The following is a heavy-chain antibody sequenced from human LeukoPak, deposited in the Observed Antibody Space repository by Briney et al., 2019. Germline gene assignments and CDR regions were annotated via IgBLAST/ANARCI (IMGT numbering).Heavy chain of an antibody. J-gene: IGHJ4*02. CDR3: ASMITFGGVIPYLDY. CDR2: IYYSGST. CDR1: GYSISSGYY. Sequence: SETLSLTCTVSGYSISSGYYWGWIRQPPGKGLEWIGYIYYSGSTNYNPSLKSRVTISVDTSKNQFSLKLSSVTAADTAVYYCASMITFGGVIPYLDYWGQGTLVTVSS. D-gene: IGHD3-16*02. V-gene: IGHV4-61*01.